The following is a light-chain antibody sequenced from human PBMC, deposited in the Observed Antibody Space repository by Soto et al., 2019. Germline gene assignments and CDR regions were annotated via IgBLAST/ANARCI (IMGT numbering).Light chain of an antibody. CDR1: SSDVGGYNY. CDR3: LSFTSTSTDI. Sequence: QSALTQPASVSAPPGQSITISCTGTSSDVGGYNYVSWYQHLPGKAPKLMIYEVTNRPSGVSTRFSGSKSGNTASLTISGLQAEDEADYYCLSFTSTSTDIFGTGTKVTVL. J-gene: IGLJ1*01. V-gene: IGLV2-14*01. CDR2: EVT.